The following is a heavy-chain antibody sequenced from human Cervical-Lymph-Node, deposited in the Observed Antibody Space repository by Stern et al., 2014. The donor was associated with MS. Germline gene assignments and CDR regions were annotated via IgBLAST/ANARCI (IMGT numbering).Heavy chain of an antibody. V-gene: IGHV4-61*02. D-gene: IGHD1-1*01. CDR3: ARGDNGAWFDP. Sequence: QVQLQESGPGLVKPSQTLSLTCTVSGDSISRGSYYWTWIRQSAGKGLEWIGRIQAGGNRHYNPSLTSRVSMSLDESMNHFSLNLRSLTAADTAIYYCARGDNGAWFDPWGQGTLVTVST. CDR2: IQAGGNR. CDR1: GDSISRGSYY. J-gene: IGHJ5*02.